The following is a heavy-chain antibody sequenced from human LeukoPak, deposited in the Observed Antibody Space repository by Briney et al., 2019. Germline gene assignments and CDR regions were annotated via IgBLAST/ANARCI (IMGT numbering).Heavy chain of an antibody. J-gene: IGHJ4*02. D-gene: IGHD2-21*01. Sequence: SETLSLTCTVSGGSISSSSYYWGWIRQPPGKGLEWIGSTYYSGNTYYNPSLKSRVIISVDTSKNQFSLKLSSVTAADTAVYYCARRLWYFDYWGQGTLVTVSS. CDR1: GGSISSSSYY. V-gene: IGHV4-39*01. CDR2: TYYSGNT. CDR3: ARRLWYFDY.